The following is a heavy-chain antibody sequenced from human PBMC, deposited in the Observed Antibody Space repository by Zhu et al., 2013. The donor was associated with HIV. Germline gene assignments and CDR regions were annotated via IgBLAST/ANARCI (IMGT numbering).Heavy chain of an antibody. V-gene: IGHV1-69*06. CDR2: IIPIFGTA. CDR1: GYTFTGYY. CDR3: ASMIRGSSVRDSSSWYNYYYGMDV. D-gene: IGHD6-13*01. J-gene: IGHJ6*02. Sequence: QVQLVQSGAEVKKPGASVKVSCKASGYTFTGYYMHWVRQAPGQGLEWMGGIIPIFGTANYAQKFQGRVTITADKSTSTAYMELSSLRSEDTAVYYCASMIRGSSVRDSSSWYNYYYGMDVWGQRGPRVTV.